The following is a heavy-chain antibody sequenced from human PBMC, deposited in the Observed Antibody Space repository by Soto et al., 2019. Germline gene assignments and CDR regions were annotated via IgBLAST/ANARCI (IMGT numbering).Heavy chain of an antibody. CDR3: IGLEESAIVVALDY. V-gene: IGHV3-73*01. J-gene: IGHJ4*02. CDR1: GFTFSGSA. Sequence: GGSLRLSCAASGFTFSGSAIHWVRQASGKGLQWVGRIRSKPKNYGTTYAESLKGRITISSDDSKNTAYLQMDSLKTEDTAVYYCIGLEESAIVVALDYWGQGTLVTVSS. CDR2: IRSKPKNYGT. D-gene: IGHD2-2*01.